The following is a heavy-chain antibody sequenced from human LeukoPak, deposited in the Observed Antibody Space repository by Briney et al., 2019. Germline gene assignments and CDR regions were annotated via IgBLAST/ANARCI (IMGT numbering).Heavy chain of an antibody. V-gene: IGHV4-38-2*02. D-gene: IGHD6-13*01. CDR1: GGSISSYY. Sequence: SETLSLTCTVSGGSISSYYWSWIRQPPGKGLEWIGSIYHSGSTYYNPSLKSRVTISVDTSKNQFSLKLSSVTAADTAVYYCARDPRGQLTDAFDIWGQGTMVTVSS. CDR3: ARDPRGQLTDAFDI. J-gene: IGHJ3*02. CDR2: IYHSGST.